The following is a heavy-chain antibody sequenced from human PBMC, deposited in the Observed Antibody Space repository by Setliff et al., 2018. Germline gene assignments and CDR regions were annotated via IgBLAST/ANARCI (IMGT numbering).Heavy chain of an antibody. CDR2: IYTSGST. V-gene: IGHV4-61*02. D-gene: IGHD5-18*01. CDR1: GGSISRGSYD. CDR3: ARGGYSYGLGGFPLDY. J-gene: IGHJ4*02. Sequence: PSETLSLTCTVPGGSISRGSYDWSWIRQPAGKGLEWIGRIYTSGSTNYNPSLKSRVTISVDTSKNQFSLKLNSVTAADTAVYYCARGGYSYGLGGFPLDYWGQGTLVTVSS.